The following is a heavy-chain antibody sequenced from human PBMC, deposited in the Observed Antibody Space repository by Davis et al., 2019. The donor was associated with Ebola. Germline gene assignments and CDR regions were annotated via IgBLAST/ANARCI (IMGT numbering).Heavy chain of an antibody. J-gene: IGHJ4*02. CDR3: ASSDDSGYYPLILGY. Sequence: PGGSLRLSCKGSGYSYTTYWIGWVRQMPGKGLEWMGIVYVGNSDTRYSPSFRGQVIISADKSINTAYPQWSSLKASDTAMYFCASSDDSGYYPLILGYWGQGTLVTVSS. V-gene: IGHV5-51*01. CDR1: GYSYTTYW. CDR2: VYVGNSDT. D-gene: IGHD3-22*01.